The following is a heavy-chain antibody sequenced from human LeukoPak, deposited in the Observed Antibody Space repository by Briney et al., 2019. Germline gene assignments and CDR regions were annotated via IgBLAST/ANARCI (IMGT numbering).Heavy chain of an antibody. D-gene: IGHD3-16*01. V-gene: IGHV1-69*13. Sequence: SVKVSYKASGGTFISYAISWVRQAPGQGLEWMGGIIPIFGTANYAQKFQGRVTITADESTSTAYMELSSLRSEDTAVYYCARLSREARHWGDAFDIWGQGTMVTVSS. CDR3: ARLSREARHWGDAFDI. J-gene: IGHJ3*02. CDR2: IIPIFGTA. CDR1: GGTFISYA.